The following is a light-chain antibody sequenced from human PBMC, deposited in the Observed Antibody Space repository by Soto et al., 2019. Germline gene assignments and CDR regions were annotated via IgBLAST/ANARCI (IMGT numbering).Light chain of an antibody. V-gene: IGLV2-23*01. J-gene: IGLJ2*01. CDR2: EGS. Sequence: QSVLTQPASVSGSPGQSITIPCTGTSSDVGSYNLVSWYQQHPGKAPKLMIYEGSKRPSGVSNRLSGSKSGNTASLTISGLQADDEADYYCCSYPSSSAVVFVGGTKLTVL. CDR3: CSYPSSSAVV. CDR1: SSDVGSYNL.